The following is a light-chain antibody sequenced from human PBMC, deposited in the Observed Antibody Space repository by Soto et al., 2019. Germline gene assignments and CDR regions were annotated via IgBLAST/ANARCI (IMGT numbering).Light chain of an antibody. CDR2: GAS. J-gene: IGKJ4*02. V-gene: IGKV3-15*01. CDR1: QSVSNN. Sequence: EIVMTQSPATLSVSPGERATLSCRASQSVSNNLAWYQQKPGQAPRLLIYGASTRATGIHARFSGSGSCTEFTRIIISIQSEDFAVYYCQQDYEWVTCGGGTKLQI. CDR3: QQDYEWVT.